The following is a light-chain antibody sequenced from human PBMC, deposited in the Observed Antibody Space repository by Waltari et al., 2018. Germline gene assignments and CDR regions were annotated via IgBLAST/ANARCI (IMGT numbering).Light chain of an antibody. V-gene: IGLV2-14*03. CDR2: DVS. CDR1: SSDVGGYHY. J-gene: IGLJ1*01. CDR3: SSYTSSSTLG. Sequence: QSALTQPASVSGSPGQSITISCTGTSSDVGGYHYVSWYQQHPGKAPKLMLYDVSNRPSGVSNRFSGSKSGNTASLTISGLQAEDEADYYCSSYTSSSTLGFGTGTKVTVL.